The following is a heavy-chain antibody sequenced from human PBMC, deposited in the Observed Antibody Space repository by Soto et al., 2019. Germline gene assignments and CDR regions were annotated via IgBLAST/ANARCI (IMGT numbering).Heavy chain of an antibody. CDR2: IYPGDSDT. CDR1: GYDFASYW. CDR3: ARHGWTMTTKNPFDI. Sequence: EEQLLQSGAQVKKPGESLNISCQGSGYDFASYWIAWVRQMPGKGLEYMAIIYPGDSDTRYSPSFQGHVTISADKSTSTAYLQWSSLKASDSAIYYCARHGWTMTTKNPFDIWGQGTLVTVSS. V-gene: IGHV5-51*01. J-gene: IGHJ4*02. D-gene: IGHD4-17*01.